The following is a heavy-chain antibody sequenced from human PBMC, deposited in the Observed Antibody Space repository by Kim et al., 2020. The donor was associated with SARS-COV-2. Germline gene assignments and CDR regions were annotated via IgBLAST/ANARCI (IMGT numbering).Heavy chain of an antibody. D-gene: IGHD3-10*01. CDR2: IYPGDSDT. CDR3: ARRRGQLAWFGELPEWDYYFAY. CDR1: GYSFTSYW. V-gene: IGHV5-51*01. J-gene: IGHJ4*02. Sequence: GESLKISCKGSGYSFTSYWIGWVRQMPGKGLEWMGIIYPGDSDTRYSPSFQGQVTISADKSISTAYLQWSSLKASDTAMYYCARRRGQLAWFGELPEWDYYFAYWGQGTLVTVSS.